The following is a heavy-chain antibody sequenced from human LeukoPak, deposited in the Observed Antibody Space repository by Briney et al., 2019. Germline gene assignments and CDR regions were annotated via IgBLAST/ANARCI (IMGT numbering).Heavy chain of an antibody. D-gene: IGHD3-10*01. CDR1: GYTFTSYG. CDR3: ARDSRYYYGSGSYLMFDY. Sequence: ASVKASCKASGYTFTSYGISWVRQAPGQGLEWMGWISAYNGNTNYAQKLQGRVTMTTDTSTSTAYMELRSLRSDDTAVYYCARDSRYYYGSGSYLMFDYWGQGTLVTVSS. CDR2: ISAYNGNT. V-gene: IGHV1-18*01. J-gene: IGHJ4*02.